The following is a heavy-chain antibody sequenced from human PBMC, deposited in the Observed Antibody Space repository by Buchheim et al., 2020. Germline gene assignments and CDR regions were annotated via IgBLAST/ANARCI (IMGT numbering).Heavy chain of an antibody. J-gene: IGHJ4*02. CDR2: INHSGST. CDR3: ARELVVPAASFDY. CDR1: GGSFSGYY. V-gene: IGHV4-34*01. D-gene: IGHD2-2*01. Sequence: QVQLQQWGAGLLKPSETLSLTCAVSGGSFSGYYWSWIRQPPGKGLEWIGEINHSGSTNYNPSLKSRVTISVDTSKNQFSLKLSSVTAADTAVYYCARELVVPAASFDYWGQGTL.